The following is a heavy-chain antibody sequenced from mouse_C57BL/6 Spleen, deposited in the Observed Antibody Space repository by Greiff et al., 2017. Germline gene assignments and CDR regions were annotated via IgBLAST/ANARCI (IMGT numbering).Heavy chain of an antibody. Sequence: VQLQQPGAELVKPGASVKVSCKASGYTFTSYWMHWVKQRPGQGLEWIGRIHPSDGDTNYNQKFKGKATLTVDKSSSTAYMQLSSLTSEDSAVYYCAMSYEGSYGAWFAYWGQGTLVTVSA. CDR3: AMSYEGSYGAWFAY. CDR1: GYTFTSYW. V-gene: IGHV1-74*01. CDR2: IHPSDGDT. J-gene: IGHJ3*01. D-gene: IGHD2-3*01.